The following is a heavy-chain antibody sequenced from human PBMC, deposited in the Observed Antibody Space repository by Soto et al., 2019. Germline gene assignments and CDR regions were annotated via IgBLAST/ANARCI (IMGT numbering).Heavy chain of an antibody. V-gene: IGHV4-30-4*01. CDR3: ASAPLGYCSGGSCPEGMDV. J-gene: IGHJ6*02. D-gene: IGHD2-15*01. Sequence: SETLSLTCTVSGGSISSGDYYWSWIRQPPGKGLEWIGYIYYSGSTYYNPSLKSRVTISVDTSKNQFSLKLGSVTAADTAVYYCASAPLGYCSGGSCPEGMDVWGQGTTVTVSS. CDR2: IYYSGST. CDR1: GGSISSGDYY.